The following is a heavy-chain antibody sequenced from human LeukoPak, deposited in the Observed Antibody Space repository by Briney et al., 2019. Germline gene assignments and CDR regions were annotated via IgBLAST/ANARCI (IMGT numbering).Heavy chain of an antibody. CDR2: ISYDGRHK. CDR3: AKDFYGNVWGTGTFDI. D-gene: IGHD3-16*01. CDR1: GFTFSGFT. V-gene: IGHV3-30*04. J-gene: IGHJ3*02. Sequence: GGSLRLSCAASGFTFSGFTLHWVRQAPGKGLEWVALISYDGRHKYYRDSVEGRFTISRDSFTNKLYLQMDSLRTEDTGVYYCAKDFYGNVWGTGTFDIWGQGTMVTVSS.